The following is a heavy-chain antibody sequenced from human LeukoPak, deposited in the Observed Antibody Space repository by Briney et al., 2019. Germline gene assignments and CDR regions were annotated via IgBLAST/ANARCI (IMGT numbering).Heavy chain of an antibody. CDR1: GYTFTSYG. Sequence: ASVKVSCTASGYTFTSYGISWVRQVPGQGLEWMGWISAYNGNTNYAQKLQGRVTMTTDTSTSTAYMELRSLRSDDTAVYYCARNSISSSWYRDYYYGMDVWGQGTTVTVSS. V-gene: IGHV1-18*01. J-gene: IGHJ6*02. CDR2: ISAYNGNT. CDR3: ARNSISSSWYRDYYYGMDV. D-gene: IGHD6-13*01.